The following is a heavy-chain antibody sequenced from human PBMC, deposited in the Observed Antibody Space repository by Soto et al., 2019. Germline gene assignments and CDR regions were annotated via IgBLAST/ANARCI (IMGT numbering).Heavy chain of an antibody. CDR1: GCTFTRYY. V-gene: IGHV1-46*01. CDR2: INPSGGST. Sequence: AAVKVSCKACGCTFTRYYMHWVRQAPGQGLEWMGIINPSGGSTSYAQKFQGRVTMTRDTSTSTVYMELSSLRSEDTAVYYCARDLTDCSSTSCYLESYYYYGMDVWGQGTTVTVSS. D-gene: IGHD2-2*01. CDR3: ARDLTDCSSTSCYLESYYYYGMDV. J-gene: IGHJ6*02.